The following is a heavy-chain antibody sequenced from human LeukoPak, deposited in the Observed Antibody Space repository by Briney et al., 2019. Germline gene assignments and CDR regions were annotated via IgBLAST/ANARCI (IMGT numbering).Heavy chain of an antibody. V-gene: IGHV3-30-3*01. J-gene: IGHJ4*02. CDR3: ARAPRKAANFDS. CDR2: ISYDGSNK. D-gene: IGHD6-13*01. Sequence: GGSLRLSCAASGFTFSSYAMHWVRQAPGKGLEWVAVISYDGSNKYYADSVKGRFTISRDNSKKTLYLQMSSLRAEDTAVYYCARAPRKAANFDSWGQGTLVTVSS. CDR1: GFTFSSYA.